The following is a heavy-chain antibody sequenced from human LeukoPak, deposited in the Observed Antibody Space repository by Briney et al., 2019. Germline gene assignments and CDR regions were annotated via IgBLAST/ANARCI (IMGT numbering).Heavy chain of an antibody. CDR2: IYTSGST. D-gene: IGHD3-3*01. Sequence: PSETLSLTCTVSGGSISSYYWSWIRQPAGKGLEWIGRIYTSGSTNYNPSLKSRVTMSVDTSKNQFSLKLSSATAADTAVYYCARGPTPPDYDFWSGYYDYMDVWGKGTTVTVSS. CDR3: ARGPTPPDYDFWSGYYDYMDV. J-gene: IGHJ6*03. CDR1: GGSISSYY. V-gene: IGHV4-4*07.